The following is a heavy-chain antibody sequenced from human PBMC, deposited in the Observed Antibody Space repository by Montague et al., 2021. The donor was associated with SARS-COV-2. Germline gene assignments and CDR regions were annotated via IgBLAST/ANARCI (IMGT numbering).Heavy chain of an antibody. CDR2: IDAVGNT. Sequence: SLRLSCAASGLTVSSNYLTWVRQAPGRGLEWVSFIDAVGNTYYADSVKGRFTVSRDNSKNTVYLQMNSLRVEDTAIYYCARDERRASKWSYGLDVWGPGTRVTVSS. V-gene: IGHV3-53*01. CDR3: ARDERRASKWSYGLDV. J-gene: IGHJ6*02. CDR1: GLTVSSNY. D-gene: IGHD2-15*01.